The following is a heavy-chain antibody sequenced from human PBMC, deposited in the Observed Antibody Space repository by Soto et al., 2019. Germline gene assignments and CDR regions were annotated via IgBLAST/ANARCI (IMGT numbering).Heavy chain of an antibody. V-gene: IGHV4-30-2*01. D-gene: IGHD6-19*01. CDR3: ARGGLLPDY. CDR1: GGSTSSGGYS. Sequence: QLQLQESGSGLVKPSQTLSLTCAVSGGSTSSGGYSWSWLRQPPGKGLEWIGYISHSGSTYYNPYLKXRXTXXVDTSKNQFSLRLSSVTAADTAVYYCARGGLLPDYWGQGTLVTVSS. J-gene: IGHJ4*02. CDR2: ISHSGST.